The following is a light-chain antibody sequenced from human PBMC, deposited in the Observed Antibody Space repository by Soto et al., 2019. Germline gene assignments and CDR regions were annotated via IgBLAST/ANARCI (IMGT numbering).Light chain of an antibody. CDR2: EVS. J-gene: IGLJ1*01. V-gene: IGLV2-14*01. CDR3: SSYTTTNTYV. Sequence: QSALTQPASVSGSPGQSITISCTGTSSDVGGYNYVSWSQQHPGKAPKLMIYEVSNRPSGVSNRFSGSKSGNTASLTIPGLQAEDEADYCCSSYTTTNTYVFGTGTKVTVL. CDR1: SSDVGGYNY.